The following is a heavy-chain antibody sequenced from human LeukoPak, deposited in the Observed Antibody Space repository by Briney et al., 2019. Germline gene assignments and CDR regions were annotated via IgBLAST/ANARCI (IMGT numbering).Heavy chain of an antibody. Sequence: GASVKVSCKASGYTFTGYYMHRVRQAPGQGLEWMGWINPNSGGTNYAQKLQGRVTMTTDTSTSTAYMELRSLRSDDTAVYYCARERGYSYGQPSEFDYWGQGTLVTVSS. V-gene: IGHV1-2*02. D-gene: IGHD5-18*01. CDR1: GYTFTGYY. CDR2: INPNSGGT. CDR3: ARERGYSYGQPSEFDY. J-gene: IGHJ4*02.